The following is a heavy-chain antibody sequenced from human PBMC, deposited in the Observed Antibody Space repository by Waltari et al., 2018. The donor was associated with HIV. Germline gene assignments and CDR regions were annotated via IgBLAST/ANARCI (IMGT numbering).Heavy chain of an antibody. Sequence: EVQLVESGGGLVQPGGSLRLSCAASGFTFSSYWMHWVRQAPGKGLVWVSRINRDGSTTNYADSVKGRFTICRDNAKNTLYLQMNSLRAEDTAVYYCASGGSYYYYYYMDVWGKGTTVTVSS. D-gene: IGHD1-26*01. V-gene: IGHV3-74*01. CDR1: GFTFSSYW. CDR2: INRDGSTT. CDR3: ASGGSYYYYYYMDV. J-gene: IGHJ6*03.